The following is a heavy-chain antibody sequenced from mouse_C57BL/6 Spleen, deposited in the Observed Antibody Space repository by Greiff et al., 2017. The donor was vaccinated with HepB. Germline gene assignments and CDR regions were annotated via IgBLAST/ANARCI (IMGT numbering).Heavy chain of an antibody. D-gene: IGHD1-1*01. Sequence: QVQLQQPGAELVKPGASVKLSCKASGYTFTSYWMHWVKQRPGQGLEWIGMIHPNSGSTNYNEKFKSKATLTVDKSSSTAYMQLSSLTSEDSAVYYCARGDYDGSGWFAYWGQGTLVTVSA. CDR3: ARGDYDGSGWFAY. CDR2: IHPNSGST. V-gene: IGHV1-64*01. CDR1: GYTFTSYW. J-gene: IGHJ3*01.